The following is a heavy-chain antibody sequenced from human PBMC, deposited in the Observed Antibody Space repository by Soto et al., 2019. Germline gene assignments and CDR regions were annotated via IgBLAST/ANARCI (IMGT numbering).Heavy chain of an antibody. Sequence: PSDTLSLTCAVSGGSISSTNWWSWVRQPPGKGLEWIGEIYHSGSTNYNPALKSRVTISVDKSKNQFSLNLNSVTAADTALYYCARDLSPGYTSSWNQNAFDIWGQGTMVTVSS. D-gene: IGHD6-13*01. CDR3: ARDLSPGYTSSWNQNAFDI. CDR2: IYHSGST. J-gene: IGHJ3*02. V-gene: IGHV4-4*02. CDR1: GGSISSTNW.